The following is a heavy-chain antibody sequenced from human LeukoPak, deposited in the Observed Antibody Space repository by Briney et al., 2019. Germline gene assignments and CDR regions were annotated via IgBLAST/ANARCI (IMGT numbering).Heavy chain of an antibody. CDR3: ARGLGDAGMADGDY. J-gene: IGHJ4*02. CDR1: GYTFTDYY. V-gene: IGHV1-2*02. Sequence: ASVKVSCKASGYTFTDYYMHWVRQAPGQGPEWMGWINPNSGGTNYAQKFQGRVTMTRDTSISTAYMELSRLRSDDTAVYYCARGLGDAGMADGDYWGQGSLVTVSS. CDR2: INPNSGGT. D-gene: IGHD5-18*01.